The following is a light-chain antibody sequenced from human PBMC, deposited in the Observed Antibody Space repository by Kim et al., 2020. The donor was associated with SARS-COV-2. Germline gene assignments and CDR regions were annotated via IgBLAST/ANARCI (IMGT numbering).Light chain of an antibody. CDR1: QSVGSNY. CDR2: AAF. V-gene: IGKV3-20*01. Sequence: SPGERATLTCRASQSVGSNYISWFQQKPGLAPRLLISAAFSRATGVPDRFSGSGSGTDFTLTISRLEPEDFAMYYCQQYGSLPWTFGQGTKVDIK. CDR3: QQYGSLPWT. J-gene: IGKJ1*01.